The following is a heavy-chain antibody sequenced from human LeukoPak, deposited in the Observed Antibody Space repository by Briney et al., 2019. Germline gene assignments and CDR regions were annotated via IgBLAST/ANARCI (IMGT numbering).Heavy chain of an antibody. Sequence: GGSLRLSCAASGFSFSNYAMSWVRQAPGKGLGWVSTISGSGSSTYYADSVKGRFTISRDNSKNTLYLQMNSLRAEDTAVYFCAKDPGQIRSFDYWGQEPWSPSPQ. CDR2: ISGSGSST. J-gene: IGHJ4*01. D-gene: IGHD1-14*01. CDR1: GFSFSNYA. CDR3: AKDPGQIRSFDY. V-gene: IGHV3-23*01.